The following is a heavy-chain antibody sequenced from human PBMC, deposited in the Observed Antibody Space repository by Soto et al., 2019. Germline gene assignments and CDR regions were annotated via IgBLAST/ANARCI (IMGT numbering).Heavy chain of an antibody. CDR1: GGTFRTSA. Sequence: QVQLVQSGAEVKKPGSSVRVSCKTSGGTFRTSAISWVRQAPGQGLEWSGGIMPVFPTPEYAQKFQGRVTITADESTSPVSLELSRLRAEDTAVYYCARDICRYHLAVNYYCIVAVWGQGTTVTVSS. V-gene: IGHV1-69*12. J-gene: IGHJ6*02. CDR2: IMPVFPTP. CDR3: ARDICRYHLAVNYYCIVAV. D-gene: IGHD1-20*01.